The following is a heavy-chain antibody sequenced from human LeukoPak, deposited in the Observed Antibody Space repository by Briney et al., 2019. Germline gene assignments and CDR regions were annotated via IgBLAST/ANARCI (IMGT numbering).Heavy chain of an antibody. V-gene: IGHV3-48*03. CDR3: ARAERMAAAADY. CDR1: GFTFSSYE. Sequence: GGSLRLSCAASGFTFSSYEMKWVRQAPGKGLEWVSYISSSGSIIYYADNVKGRFTISRDNSKNKVYLQINSLRLDDTAVYYCARAERMAAAADYWGQGTLVTVSS. D-gene: IGHD6-13*01. J-gene: IGHJ4*02. CDR2: ISSSGSII.